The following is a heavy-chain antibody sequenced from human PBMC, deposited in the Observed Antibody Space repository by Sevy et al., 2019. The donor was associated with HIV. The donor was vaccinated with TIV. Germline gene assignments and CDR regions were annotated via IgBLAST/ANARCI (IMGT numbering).Heavy chain of an antibody. D-gene: IGHD3-3*01. V-gene: IGHV1-2*06. J-gene: IGHJ6*02. Sequence: ASVKVSCKASGYTFTGYYMHWVRQAPGQGLEWMGRINPNSGGTNYAQKFQGRVTMTRDTSISTAYMELNRLRSDDTAVYYCARDRDYDFWSGYYYYGMDVWGQGTTVTVSS. CDR2: INPNSGGT. CDR3: ARDRDYDFWSGYYYYGMDV. CDR1: GYTFTGYY.